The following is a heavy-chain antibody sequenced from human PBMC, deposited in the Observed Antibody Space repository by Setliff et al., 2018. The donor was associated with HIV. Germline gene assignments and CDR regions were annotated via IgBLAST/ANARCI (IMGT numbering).Heavy chain of an antibody. D-gene: IGHD2-21*01. CDR1: GGSISSDTYH. Sequence: KTSETLSLTCTVSGGSISSDTYHYSWIRQSAGKGLEWIGHIYITGDTDYNPSLKSRVTISVDTSKNQFSLTLSSVTAADTAMYYCATYAGNGGGKGYWGQGTLVTVSS. CDR3: ATYAGNGGGKGY. J-gene: IGHJ4*02. CDR2: IYITGDT. V-gene: IGHV4-61*09.